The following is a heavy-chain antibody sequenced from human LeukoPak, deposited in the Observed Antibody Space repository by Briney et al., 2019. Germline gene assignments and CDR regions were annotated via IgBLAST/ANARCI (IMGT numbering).Heavy chain of an antibody. CDR2: ISGSGDST. CDR1: GFTFRRYG. Sequence: GGTLRLSCAASGFTFRRYGMSWVCQAAGKGLKWVSSISGSGDSTYYADSVKGRFTISRDNSKNTLYLQMNSLRAEDTAVYYCATPTPHSSDPSLYYYYMDVWGKGTTVTISS. V-gene: IGHV3-23*01. D-gene: IGHD3-10*01. CDR3: ATPTPHSSDPSLYYYYMDV. J-gene: IGHJ6*03.